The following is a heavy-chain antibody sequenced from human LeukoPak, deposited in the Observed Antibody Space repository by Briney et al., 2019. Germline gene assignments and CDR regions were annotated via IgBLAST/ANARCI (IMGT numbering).Heavy chain of an antibody. J-gene: IGHJ4*02. D-gene: IGHD3-22*01. CDR1: GFTFSSYA. CDR3: ARAQYYYDSSGYYFDY. V-gene: IGHV3-30-3*01. Sequence: GGSLRLSCAASGFTFSSYAMHWVRQAPGKGLEWVAVISYDGGNKYYADSVKGRFTISRDNSKNTLYLQMNSLRAEDTAVYCCARAQYYYDSSGYYFDYWGQGTLVTVSS. CDR2: ISYDGGNK.